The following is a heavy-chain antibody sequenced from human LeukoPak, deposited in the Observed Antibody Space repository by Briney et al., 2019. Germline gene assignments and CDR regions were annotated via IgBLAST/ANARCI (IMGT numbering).Heavy chain of an antibody. CDR2: IIPILGIA. Sequence: GASVKVSCKASGGTFSSYAISWVRQAPGQGLEWMGRIIPILGIANYAQKFQGRVTITADKSTSTAYMELSSLRSEDTAVYYCARSSEPVVTANPSPYWYFDLWGRGTLVTVSS. V-gene: IGHV1-69*04. CDR3: ARSSEPVVTANPSPYWYFDL. J-gene: IGHJ2*01. D-gene: IGHD2-21*02. CDR1: GGTFSSYA.